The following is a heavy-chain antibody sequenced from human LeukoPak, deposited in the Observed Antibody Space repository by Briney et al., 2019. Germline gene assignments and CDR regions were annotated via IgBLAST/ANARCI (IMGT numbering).Heavy chain of an antibody. V-gene: IGHV3-30-3*01. CDR1: GFTFSSYA. CDR3: ARDGADYYDSSGYYFDH. Sequence: GRSLRLSCAASGFTFSSYAMHWVRQAPGKGLEWVAVISYDGSNKYYADSVKGRFTISRDNSKNTLYLQMNSLRAEDTAVYYCARDGADYYDSSGYYFDHWGQGTLVTVSS. J-gene: IGHJ4*02. CDR2: ISYDGSNK. D-gene: IGHD3-22*01.